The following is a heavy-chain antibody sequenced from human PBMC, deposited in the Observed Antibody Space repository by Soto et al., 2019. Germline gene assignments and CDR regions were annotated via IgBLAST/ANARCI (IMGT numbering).Heavy chain of an antibody. CDR2: IYWDDDK. V-gene: IGHV2-5*02. D-gene: IGHD5-18*01. CDR3: AHRGYMYGNWDHGYFDY. CDR1: GFSLTTSGVG. Sequence: QITLKESGPTRVRPTQTLALTCTFSGFSLTTSGVGWGGFLKTPGKALEWLAVIYWDDDKRYSPSLKSRLTITKDTSKNQVVLTMADMDPVDTATYFCAHRGYMYGNWDHGYFDYWGQGTLVTVSS. J-gene: IGHJ4*02.